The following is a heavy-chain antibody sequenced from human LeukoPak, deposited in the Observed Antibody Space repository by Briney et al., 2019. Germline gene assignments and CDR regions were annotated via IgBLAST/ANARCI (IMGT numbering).Heavy chain of an antibody. CDR3: ARDREYYDYVWGSYRYYFDY. V-gene: IGHV3-48*01. J-gene: IGHJ4*02. Sequence: GGSLRLSCAASGFTFSSYSMNWVRKAPGKGLEWVSYISSSSSTIYYADSVKGRFTISRDNAKNSLYMQMNSLRAEDTAVYYCARDREYYDYVWGSYRYYFDYWGQGTLVTVSS. D-gene: IGHD3-16*02. CDR1: GFTFSSYS. CDR2: ISSSSSTI.